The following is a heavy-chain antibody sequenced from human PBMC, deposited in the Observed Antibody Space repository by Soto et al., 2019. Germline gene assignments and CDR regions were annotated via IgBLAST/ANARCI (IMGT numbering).Heavy chain of an antibody. Sequence: EVQLLESGGGLVQPGGSLRLSCAASGFTFSSYAMSWVRQAPGKGLEWVSAISGSGGSPYYADSVKGRSTITRDNTKNARYLQMNILRAEDTVVYYCAEGIGGARYPNWFDPWGQGTMVTVSS. CDR2: ISGSGGSP. CDR3: AEGIGGARYPNWFDP. J-gene: IGHJ5*02. CDR1: GFTFSSYA. V-gene: IGHV3-23*01. D-gene: IGHD3-16*01.